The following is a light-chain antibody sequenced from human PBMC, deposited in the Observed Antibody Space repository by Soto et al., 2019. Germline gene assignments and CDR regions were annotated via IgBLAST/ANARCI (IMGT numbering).Light chain of an antibody. CDR3: QQYNNWPT. CDR2: GAS. CDR1: QSVSSN. J-gene: IGKJ3*01. V-gene: IGKV3-15*01. Sequence: EIVMTQSPATLSVSPGERATLSCRASQSVSSNLAWYQQKPGQAPSLLIYGASTRATGIPARFSGSGSGTEFSLTISSLQSEDFAVSYCQQYNNWPTFGPGTKVDIK.